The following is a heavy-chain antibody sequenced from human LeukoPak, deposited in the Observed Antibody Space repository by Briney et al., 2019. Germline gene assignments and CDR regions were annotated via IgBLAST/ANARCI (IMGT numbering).Heavy chain of an antibody. J-gene: IGHJ5*02. V-gene: IGHV4-30-2*01. Sequence: PSETLSLTCAVSGGSISSGGYSWSWIRQPPGKGLEWIGYIYHSGSTYYNPSLKSRVTISVDRSKNQFSLKLSSVTAADTAVYYCARGSMIVAPGWFDPWGQGTLVTVSS. D-gene: IGHD3-22*01. CDR2: IYHSGST. CDR3: ARGSMIVAPGWFDP. CDR1: GGSISSGGYS.